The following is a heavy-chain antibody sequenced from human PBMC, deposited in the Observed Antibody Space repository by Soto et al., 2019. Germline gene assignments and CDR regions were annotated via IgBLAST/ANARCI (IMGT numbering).Heavy chain of an antibody. Sequence: QVQLQESGPGLVKPSQTRSLTCSVSGGSISSGANYWNCIRPHPGKGLAWIGYSSYSVNTYYNPCGKSRVTISVDTSKNQFTLKLRSLTAAEPAVYYCARDGRLVNYYYYVMDAWGQGTTVTVSS. CDR1: GGSISSGANY. D-gene: IGHD2-8*02. CDR3: ARDGRLVNYYYYVMDA. CDR2: SSYSVNT. V-gene: IGHV4-31*03. J-gene: IGHJ6*02.